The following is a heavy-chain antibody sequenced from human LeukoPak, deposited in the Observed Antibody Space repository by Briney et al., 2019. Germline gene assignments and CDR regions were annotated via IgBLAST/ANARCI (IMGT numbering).Heavy chain of an antibody. CDR1: SGSISSYY. V-gene: IGHV4-59*01. Sequence: TSETLSLTCTVPSGSISSYYWSWIRQSTGKGPEWLGFIYYSGNTNYNPSLKSRVTISIDTSKNQFSLKLSSVTAADTAVYYCARVKLSYANDLSTFDIWGQGTMVIVSS. J-gene: IGHJ3*02. D-gene: IGHD2-2*01. CDR3: ARVKLSYANDLSTFDI. CDR2: IYYSGNT.